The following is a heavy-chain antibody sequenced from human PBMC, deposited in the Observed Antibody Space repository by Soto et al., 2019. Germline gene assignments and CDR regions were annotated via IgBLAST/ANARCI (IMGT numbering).Heavy chain of an antibody. V-gene: IGHV3-11*01. Sequence: GGSLRLSCAASGFTFSDYYMSWIRQAPGKGLEWVSYISSSGASIYYADSVKGRFTISRDNAENSLSLQMNSLRAEDTAVYYCVRGGWSSSGGIAASWGQGTLVTVSS. CDR3: VRGGWSSSGGIAAS. J-gene: IGHJ5*02. CDR1: GFTFSDYY. D-gene: IGHD6-13*01. CDR2: ISSSGASI.